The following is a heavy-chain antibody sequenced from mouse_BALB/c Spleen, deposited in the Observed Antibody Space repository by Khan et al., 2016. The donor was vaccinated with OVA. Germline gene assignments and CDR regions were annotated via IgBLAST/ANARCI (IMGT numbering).Heavy chain of an antibody. CDR2: VNPNNGGT. Sequence: VRLQQSGPDLVKPGASVKISCKASGYSFTSYYIHWVKQSHGKSLEWIGRVNPNNGGTSYTQNFKGKVILTVDKSSSTAYMEIRSLTSEDSAVDSGTNYHGCVDVWGEGTTVTVSS. CDR1: GYSFTSYY. J-gene: IGHJ1*01. V-gene: IGHV1-26*01. D-gene: IGHD1-1*01. CDR3: TNYHGCVDV.